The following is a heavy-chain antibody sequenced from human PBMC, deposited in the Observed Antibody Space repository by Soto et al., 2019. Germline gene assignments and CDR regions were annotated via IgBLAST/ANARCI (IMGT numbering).Heavy chain of an antibody. CDR1: GGSFSGYY. D-gene: IGHD6-13*01. Sequence: PSETLSLTCAVYGGSFSGYYWSWIRQPPGKGLEWIGEINHSGSTNYNPSLKSRVTISVDTSKNQFPLKLSSVTAADTAVYYCARGNRIAAAGYYYYYGMDVWGQGTTVTVSS. CDR2: INHSGST. V-gene: IGHV4-34*01. J-gene: IGHJ6*02. CDR3: ARGNRIAAAGYYYYYGMDV.